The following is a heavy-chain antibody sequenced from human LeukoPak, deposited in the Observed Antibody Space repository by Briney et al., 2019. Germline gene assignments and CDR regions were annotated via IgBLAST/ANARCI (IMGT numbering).Heavy chain of an antibody. CDR2: ISSSGSTI. J-gene: IGHJ3*02. D-gene: IGHD3-10*01. V-gene: IGHV3-48*03. CDR3: ARGQTYLWFGELLYGTGGAFDI. Sequence: GGSLRLSCAASGFTFSSYEMNWVRQAPGKGLEWVSYISSSGSTIYYADSVKGRFTISRDNAKNSLYLQMNSLRAEDTAAYYCARGQTYLWFGELLYGTGGAFDIWGQGTMVTVSS. CDR1: GFTFSSYE.